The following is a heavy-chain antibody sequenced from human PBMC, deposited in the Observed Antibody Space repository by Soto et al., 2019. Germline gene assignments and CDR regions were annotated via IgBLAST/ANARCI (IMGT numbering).Heavy chain of an antibody. CDR2: MYYSGST. CDR3: ARDIVVVPGYYYYGMDV. V-gene: IGHV4-31*03. CDR1: GGSISCGGYY. D-gene: IGHD2-2*01. Sequence: SETLSLTCTVSGGSISCGGYYWSWIRQHPGKGLEWIGYMYYSGSTYYNPSLKSRVTISVDTSKNQFSLKLSSVTAADTAVYYCARDIVVVPGYYYYGMDVWGQGTTVTVSS. J-gene: IGHJ6*02.